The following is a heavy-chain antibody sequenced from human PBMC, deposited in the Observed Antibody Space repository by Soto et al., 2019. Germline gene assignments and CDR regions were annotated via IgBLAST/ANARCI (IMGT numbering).Heavy chain of an antibody. Sequence: ASVKVSCKASGYTFSSYDINWVRQATGQGLEWMGWMNPNSGNTGYAQKFQGRVTMTRNTSISTAYMELSSLRSEDTAVYYCARDRYTFGWFDPWGQGTLVTVSS. J-gene: IGHJ5*02. V-gene: IGHV1-8*01. CDR1: GYTFSSYD. D-gene: IGHD3-16*01. CDR2: MNPNSGNT. CDR3: ARDRYTFGWFDP.